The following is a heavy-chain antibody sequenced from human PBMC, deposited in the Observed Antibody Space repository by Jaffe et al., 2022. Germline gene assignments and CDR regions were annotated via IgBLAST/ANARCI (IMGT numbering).Heavy chain of an antibody. CDR3: VRLDTGANSGRGFEY. V-gene: IGHV5-51*03. D-gene: IGHD5-12*01. Sequence: EVQLVQSGAEVKKPGESLKISCKGSGYSFTSYWIGWVRQMPGKGLEWMGIIYPGDSDTRYSPSFQGQVTISADESITTAYLQWSSLKASDTAMYYCVRLDTGANSGRGFEYWGQGTLVTVSS. CDR2: IYPGDSDT. J-gene: IGHJ4*02. CDR1: GYSFTSYW.